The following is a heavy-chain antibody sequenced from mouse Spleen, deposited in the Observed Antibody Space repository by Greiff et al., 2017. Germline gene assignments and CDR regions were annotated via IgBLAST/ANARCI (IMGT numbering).Heavy chain of an antibody. CDR3: ARDGYYYFDY. CDR1: GYSFTSYW. CDR2: IDPSDSET. J-gene: IGHJ2*01. V-gene: IGHV1S126*01. D-gene: IGHD2-3*01. Sequence: QVQLQQSGPQLVRPGASVKISCKASGYSFTSYWMHWVKQRPGQGLEWIGMIDPSDSETRLNQKFKDKATLTVDKSSSTAYMQLSSPTSEDSAVYYCARDGYYYFDYWGQGTTLTVSS.